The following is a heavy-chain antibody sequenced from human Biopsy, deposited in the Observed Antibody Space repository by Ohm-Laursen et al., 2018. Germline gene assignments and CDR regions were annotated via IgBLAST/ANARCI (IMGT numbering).Heavy chain of an antibody. V-gene: IGHV1-69*04. J-gene: IGHJ3*02. CDR3: VRDRGMQQVVRVRADTFDM. CDR2: IIPILHVP. CDR1: GGTLITYA. Sequence: SSVKVSCKASGGTLITYAISWVRQAPGQGLEWMGRIIPILHVPTYAQSFQGRVTISADKSTSTAYMELSRLTSDDTGVYYCVRDRGMQQVVRVRADTFDMWGQGTVVTVSS. D-gene: IGHD6-13*01.